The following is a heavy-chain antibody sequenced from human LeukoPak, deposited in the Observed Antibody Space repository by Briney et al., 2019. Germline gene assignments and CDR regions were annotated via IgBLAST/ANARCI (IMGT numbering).Heavy chain of an antibody. CDR3: ARELGYCSGSSCWFYFDY. CDR1: GFTFSNYW. Sequence: PGGSLRLSCAASGFTFSNYWMSWVRQAPGKGVEWVANIKQDGSEKNYVDSVKGRFTISRDNAKDSLYLQMNSLRAADTAVYYCARELGYCSGSSCWFYFDYWGQGALVTVSS. D-gene: IGHD2-2*01. J-gene: IGHJ4*02. CDR2: IKQDGSEK. V-gene: IGHV3-7*05.